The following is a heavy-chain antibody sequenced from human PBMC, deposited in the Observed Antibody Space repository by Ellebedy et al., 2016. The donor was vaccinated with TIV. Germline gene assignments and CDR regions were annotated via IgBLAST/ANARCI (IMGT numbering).Heavy chain of an antibody. CDR3: TLEGY. V-gene: IGHV3-73*01. CDR1: GFTFSGSA. J-gene: IGHJ4*02. Sequence: GESLKISCAASGFTFSGSAMHWVRQASGKGLEWVGRIGSKATNYATTYAESLKGRITISRDDSNYTAYLQMNSLKTEDTAVYYCTLEGYWGQGTLVTVSS. CDR2: IGSKATNYAT.